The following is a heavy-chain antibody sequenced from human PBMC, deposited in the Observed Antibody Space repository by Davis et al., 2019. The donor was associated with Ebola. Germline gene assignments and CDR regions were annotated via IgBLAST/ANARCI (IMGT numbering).Heavy chain of an antibody. Sequence: PGGSLRLSCAASGFTFSSYAMSWVRQAPGKGLEWVSAISGSGGSTYYADSVKGRFTISRDNAKNSLYLQMNSLRAEDTAVYYCARGYTTNWYWGYWGQGTLVTVSS. CDR1: GFTFSSYA. CDR3: ARGYTTNWYWGY. D-gene: IGHD6-13*01. J-gene: IGHJ4*02. V-gene: IGHV3-23*01. CDR2: ISGSGGST.